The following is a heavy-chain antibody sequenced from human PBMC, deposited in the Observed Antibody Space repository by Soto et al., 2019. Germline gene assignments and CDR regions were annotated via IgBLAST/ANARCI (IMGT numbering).Heavy chain of an antibody. Sequence: PSETLSLTCTVSGSSISGFYWSWVRQPPGRGLEWIGYVYCSGTHNYNPSLKSRLTISIDTSKNQFSLKLSSVTAADTAVYYCARVQMATLYFDSWGQGTLVTVSS. V-gene: IGHV4-59*01. J-gene: IGHJ4*02. D-gene: IGHD5-12*01. CDR1: GSSISGFY. CDR3: ARVQMATLYFDS. CDR2: VYCSGTH.